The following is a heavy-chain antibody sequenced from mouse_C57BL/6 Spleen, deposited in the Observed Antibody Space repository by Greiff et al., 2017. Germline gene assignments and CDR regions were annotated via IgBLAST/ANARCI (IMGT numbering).Heavy chain of an antibody. D-gene: IGHD1-1*02. CDR1: GYAFSSYW. J-gene: IGHJ3*01. CDR2: IYPGDGDT. V-gene: IGHV1-80*01. CDR3: ASSGLWSSAWFAY. Sequence: QVQLQQSGAELVKPGASVKISCKASGYAFSSYWMNWVKQRPGKGLEWIGQIYPGDGDTNYNGKFKGKATLTADKSSSTAYLQLSSLTSEDSAVXFCASSGLWSSAWFAYWGQGTLVTVSA.